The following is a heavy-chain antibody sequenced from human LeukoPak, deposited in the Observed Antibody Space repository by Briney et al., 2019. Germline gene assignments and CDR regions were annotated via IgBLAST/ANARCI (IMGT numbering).Heavy chain of an antibody. CDR2: ISYDGSNK. D-gene: IGHD6-19*01. CDR3: ARRLSSGWSGPDY. V-gene: IGHV3-30-3*01. CDR1: GFTFSSYA. Sequence: GGSLRLSCAASGFTFSSYAMHWVRQAPGKGLEWVAVISYDGSNKYYADSVKGRFTISRDNSKNTLYLQMNSLRAEDTAVYYCARRLSSGWSGPDYWGQGTLVTVSS. J-gene: IGHJ4*02.